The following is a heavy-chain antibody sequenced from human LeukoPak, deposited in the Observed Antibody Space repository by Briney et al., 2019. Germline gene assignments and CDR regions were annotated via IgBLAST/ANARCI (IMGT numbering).Heavy chain of an antibody. CDR1: GFTFSNYA. D-gene: IGHD3-10*01. J-gene: IGHJ4*02. CDR2: ISSSSSYT. V-gene: IGHV3-11*05. Sequence: PGGSLRLSCAASGFTFSNYAMHWVRQAPGKGLEWVSYISSSSSYTNYADSVKGRFTISRDNAKNSLYLQMNSLRAEDTAVYYCARGSPMVRGVTLFDYWGQGTLVTVSS. CDR3: ARGSPMVRGVTLFDY.